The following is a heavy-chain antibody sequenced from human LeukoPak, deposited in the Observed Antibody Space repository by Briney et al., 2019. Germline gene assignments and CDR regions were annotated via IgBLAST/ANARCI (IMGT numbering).Heavy chain of an antibody. CDR1: GFTFDDYA. CDR2: ISWDGGST. CDR3: AKESYSSGWPLDY. V-gene: IGHV3-43D*03. J-gene: IGHJ4*02. Sequence: GGSLRLSCAASGFTFDDYAMHWVRQAPGKGLEWVSLISWDGGSTYYADSVKGRFTISRDNSKNSLYLQMNSLRAEDTALYYCAKESYSSGWPLDYWGQGTLVTVSS. D-gene: IGHD6-19*01.